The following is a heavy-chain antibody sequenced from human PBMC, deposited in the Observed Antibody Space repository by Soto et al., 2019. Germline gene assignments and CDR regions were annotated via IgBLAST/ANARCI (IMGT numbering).Heavy chain of an antibody. D-gene: IGHD3-22*01. Sequence: EVQLVESGGGLVQPGGSLRLSCAASGFSIGCCSMNWVRQAPGRELEWGSYISSSSSTTHYADSVKGRFTVSRDTAKNSLYMQMNGLRDDDKSVYYCARYYYDSSGYDGMDVWGQGTTVTVSS. CDR3: ARYYYDSSGYDGMDV. CDR1: GFSIGCCS. V-gene: IGHV3-48*02. J-gene: IGHJ6*02. CDR2: ISSSSSTT.